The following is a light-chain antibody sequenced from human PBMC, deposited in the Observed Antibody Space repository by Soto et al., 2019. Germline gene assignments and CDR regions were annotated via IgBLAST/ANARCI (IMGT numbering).Light chain of an antibody. CDR3: QQADTFPIT. J-gene: IGKJ5*01. V-gene: IGKV1-39*01. Sequence: IQLTQSPSSLSASVGDSVTITCRASQSISAYLNWYQQKPGKAPKLLIYAASSLQSGVPSRFSGSGFGTDFTLTISSLQPEDSAIYYCQQADTFPITFGQGTRLEIK. CDR2: AAS. CDR1: QSISAY.